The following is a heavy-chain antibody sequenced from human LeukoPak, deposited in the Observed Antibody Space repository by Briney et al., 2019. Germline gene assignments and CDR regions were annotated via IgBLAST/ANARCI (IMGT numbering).Heavy chain of an antibody. V-gene: IGHV4-59*12. CDR1: GGSISGYY. J-gene: IGHJ4*02. CDR3: ASSSSDYYGSEYYFDC. D-gene: IGHD3-10*01. Sequence: PSETLSLTCTVSGGSISGYYWSWIRQPPGKGLEWMGYIYYSGSTNYNPSLKSRVTISVDRSKNQFSLKLSSVTAADTAVYYCASSSSDYYGSEYYFDCWGQGTLVTVSS. CDR2: IYYSGST.